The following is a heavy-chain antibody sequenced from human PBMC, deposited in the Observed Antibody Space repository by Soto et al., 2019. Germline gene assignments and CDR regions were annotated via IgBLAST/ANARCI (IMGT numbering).Heavy chain of an antibody. CDR2: ISYDGSNK. J-gene: IGHJ6*02. CDR1: GFTFSSYA. CDR3: SEILSCWLNYYYSMDV. V-gene: IGHV3-30-3*01. D-gene: IGHD2-15*01. Sequence: QVQLVESGGGVVQPGRSLRLSCAASGFTFSSYAMHWVRQAPGKGLEWVAVISYDGSNKYYADSVKGRFTISRDNSKNTLFLQMNSLTAEDTAVHHFSEILSCWLNYYYSMDVWGQGTTVTVSS.